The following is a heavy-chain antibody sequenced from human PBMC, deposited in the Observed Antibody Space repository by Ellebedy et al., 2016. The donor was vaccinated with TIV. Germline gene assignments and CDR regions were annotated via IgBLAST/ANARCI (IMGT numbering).Heavy chain of an antibody. D-gene: IGHD3-3*01. V-gene: IGHV3-48*01. Sequence: GGSLRLSXAASGFTFSTYAMNWVRQAPGKGLEWISYISSSSRTVYHTDSVKGRFTISRDNAKNSLFLQMNSLRAEDTAVYYCARDLASYDFWSGPPPYYMDVWGRGITVTVSS. CDR3: ARDLASYDFWSGPPPYYMDV. CDR1: GFTFSTYA. J-gene: IGHJ6*03. CDR2: ISSSSRTV.